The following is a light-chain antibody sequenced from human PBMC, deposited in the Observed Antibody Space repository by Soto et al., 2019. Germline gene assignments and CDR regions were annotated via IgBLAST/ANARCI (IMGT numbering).Light chain of an antibody. V-gene: IGKV1-5*01. CDR1: QSITTF. CDR3: QQYRNWPRT. Sequence: DIQMTQSPSTLSASIGDRVTITCRASQSITTFLAWYQQKPGKAPQILIYDASKLEPGVPSRLSGGGSGTEFTLTINNLQSEDFAVYYCQQYRNWPRTFGQGTKVDIK. CDR2: DAS. J-gene: IGKJ1*01.